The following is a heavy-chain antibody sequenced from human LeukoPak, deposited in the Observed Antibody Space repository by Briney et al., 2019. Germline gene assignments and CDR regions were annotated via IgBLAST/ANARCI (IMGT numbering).Heavy chain of an antibody. CDR1: GFTFGDYA. J-gene: IGHJ4*02. V-gene: IGHV3-49*04. CDR3: TRDQTPYY. Sequence: GGSLRLSCIASGFTFGDYAMTWVRQAPGKGLEWVGFIRSKVYGGTPEYAASVRGRFTISRDDSKGIAYLQMNSLKTEDTAVYYCTRDQTPYYWGQGTLVTVSS. CDR2: IRSKVYGGTP.